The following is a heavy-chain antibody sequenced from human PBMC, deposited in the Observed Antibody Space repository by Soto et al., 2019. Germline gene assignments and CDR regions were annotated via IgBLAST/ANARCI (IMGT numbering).Heavy chain of an antibody. V-gene: IGHV4-30-2*01. Sequence: SETLSLTCAVSGGSISSGCYSWSWIRQPPGKGLEWIGYIYHIGSTYYNPSLKSRVTISVDRSKNQFSLKLSSVTAADTAVYYCARAEYQLLGGGMDVWGQGTTVTVCS. CDR1: GGSISSGCYS. CDR2: IYHIGST. J-gene: IGHJ6*02. CDR3: ARAEYQLLGGGMDV. D-gene: IGHD2-2*01.